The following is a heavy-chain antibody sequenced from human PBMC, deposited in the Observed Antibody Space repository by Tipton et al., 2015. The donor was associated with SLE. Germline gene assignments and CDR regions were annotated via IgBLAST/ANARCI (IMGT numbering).Heavy chain of an antibody. CDR3: AKDLGSSSDF. V-gene: IGHV3-74*01. CDR2: TKGDGTTT. D-gene: IGHD6-6*01. CDR1: GFTFSSYW. J-gene: IGHJ4*02. Sequence: GSLRLSCVASGFTFSSYWMHWVRQTPGKGLVWVSRTKGDGTTTFYADSVKGRFTISRDNSKSTLYLEMHSLRLEDTAVYHCAKDLGSSSDFWGQGTLVTVSS.